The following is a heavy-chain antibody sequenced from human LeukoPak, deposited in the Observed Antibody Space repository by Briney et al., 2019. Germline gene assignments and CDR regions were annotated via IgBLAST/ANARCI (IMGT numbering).Heavy chain of an antibody. V-gene: IGHV3-23*01. CDR3: ARGPPNFDP. CDR2: ISGSGGST. J-gene: IGHJ5*02. CDR1: GFTFSSYA. Sequence: GSLRLSCAASGFTFSSYAMSWVRQAPGKGLEWVSAISGSGGSTYYADSVKGRFTISRDNARDSLYLQMNSLRAEDTAVYYCARGPPNFDPWGQGTLVTVSS.